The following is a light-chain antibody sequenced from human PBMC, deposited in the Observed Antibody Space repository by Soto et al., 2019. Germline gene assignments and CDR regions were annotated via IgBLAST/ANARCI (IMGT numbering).Light chain of an antibody. J-gene: IGLJ2*01. CDR2: DVS. Sequence: QSVLTQPASVSGSPGQSITISCTGTSSDVGGYNYVSWYQQHPGKAPKLMIYDVSNRPSGVSNRFSGSKSGNTASLTISGLQAGDGADYYCNSNKSRSTVVLGGGTKLTAL. CDR3: NSNKSRSTVV. CDR1: SSDVGGYNY. V-gene: IGLV2-14*01.